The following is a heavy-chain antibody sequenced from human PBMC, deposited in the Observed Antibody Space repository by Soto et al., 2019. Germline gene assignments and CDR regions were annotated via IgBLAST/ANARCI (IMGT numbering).Heavy chain of an antibody. J-gene: IGHJ4*02. CDR1: GYTFTSHA. D-gene: IGHD1-26*01. V-gene: IGHV1-18*01. CDR2: ISAYNGNT. Sequence: ASVKVSCKASGYTFTSHAMSWVRQAPGQRLEWMGWISAYNGNTNYAQKLQGRVTMTTDTSTSTAYMELRSLRSDDTAAYYCARDGGYSGSYWGQGTLVTVSS. CDR3: ARDGGYSGSY.